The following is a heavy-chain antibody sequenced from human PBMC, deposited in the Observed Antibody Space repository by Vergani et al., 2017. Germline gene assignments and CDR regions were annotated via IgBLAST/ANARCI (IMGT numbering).Heavy chain of an antibody. J-gene: IGHJ4*02. V-gene: IGHV4-39*01. CDR2: IYYSGST. D-gene: IGHD3-3*01. CDR3: ARRQTGVRFLEWLFDS. Sequence: QLQLQESGPGLVKPSETLSLTCTVSGGSISSSSYYWGWIRQPPGKGLEWIGSIYYSGSTYYNPSLKSRVTISVDTSKNQFSLKLSSVTAADTAVYYCARRQTGVRFLEWLFDSWGQGTLVTVSS. CDR1: GGSISSSSYY.